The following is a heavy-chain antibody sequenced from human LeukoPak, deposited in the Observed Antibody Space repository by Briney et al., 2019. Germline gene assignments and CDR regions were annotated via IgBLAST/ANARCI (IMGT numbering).Heavy chain of an antibody. J-gene: IGHJ5*02. D-gene: IGHD3-22*01. CDR3: ARPYYYDSRIDP. CDR2: MYYSGST. CDR1: GGSISSGDYY. Sequence: PSQTLSLTCTVSGGSISSGDYYWSWIRQPPGKGLEWIAYMYYSGSTYYNPSLKSRVTMSADTSKNQLSLKLSSVTAADTAVYYCARPYYYDSRIDPWGQGILVTVTS. V-gene: IGHV4-30-4*01.